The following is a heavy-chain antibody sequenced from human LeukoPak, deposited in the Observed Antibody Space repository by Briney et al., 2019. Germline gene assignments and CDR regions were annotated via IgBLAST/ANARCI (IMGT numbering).Heavy chain of an antibody. CDR1: GFTFSNYA. CDR3: ARVRDMIVVGPVDC. V-gene: IGHV3-30-3*01. J-gene: IGHJ4*02. CDR2: ISYDGSNE. D-gene: IGHD3-22*01. Sequence: GGSLRLSCAASGFTFSNYAMYWVRQAPGKGLEWVAVISYDGSNEYYADSVKGRFTISRDNSRNTLYLQMNSLRVEDSAVYYCARVRDMIVVGPVDCWGQGTLVTVSS.